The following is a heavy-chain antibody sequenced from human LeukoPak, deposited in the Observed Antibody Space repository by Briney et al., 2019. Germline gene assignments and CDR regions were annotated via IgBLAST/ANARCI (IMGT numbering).Heavy chain of an antibody. Sequence: GSLRLSCAASGFTFSIYSMNWVRQPPGKGLEWMGEINHSGSTNYNPSLKSRVTISEDTPKNQFSLELSSVTAADTAVYYCARGDHIAARPFRFDYWGQGTLVTVSS. CDR2: INHSGST. D-gene: IGHD6-6*01. CDR1: GFTFSIYS. V-gene: IGHV4-34*01. J-gene: IGHJ4*02. CDR3: ARGDHIAARPFRFDY.